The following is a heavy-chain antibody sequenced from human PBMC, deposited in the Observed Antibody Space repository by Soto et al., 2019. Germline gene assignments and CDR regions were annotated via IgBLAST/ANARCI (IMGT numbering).Heavy chain of an antibody. CDR1: GFTFGSYA. J-gene: IGHJ4*02. CDR3: ATRAVGGGARYFDY. V-gene: IGHV3-23*01. CDR2: SGNAGGT. D-gene: IGHD3-16*01. Sequence: GGSLRLSCAASGFTFGSYAMSWVRQAPGKGLEWVSTSGNAGGTYYADSVKGRFTISRDISKNTLYLQMISLRAEDTAVYYCATRAVGGGARYFDYWGQGTLVTVSS.